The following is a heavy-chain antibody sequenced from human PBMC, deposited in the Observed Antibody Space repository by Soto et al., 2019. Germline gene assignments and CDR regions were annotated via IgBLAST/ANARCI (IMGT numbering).Heavy chain of an antibody. D-gene: IGHD1-26*01. CDR3: ARDRIVGATSPASFQH. V-gene: IGHV3-66*01. CDR1: GFTVSSNY. J-gene: IGHJ1*01. Sequence: EVQLVESGGGLVQPGGSLRLSCAASGFTVSSNYMSWVRQAPGKGLEWVSVIYSGGSTYYADSVKGRFTISRDNSKNTLYLQMNSLRAEDTAVYYCARDRIVGATSPASFQHWGQGTLVTVSS. CDR2: IYSGGST.